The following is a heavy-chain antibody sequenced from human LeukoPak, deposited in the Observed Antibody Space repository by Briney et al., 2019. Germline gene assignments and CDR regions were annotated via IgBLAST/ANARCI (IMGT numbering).Heavy chain of an antibody. J-gene: IGHJ4*02. D-gene: IGHD3-10*01. CDR2: VSHSGST. V-gene: IGHV4-38-2*02. CDR1: GYSIISSDF. Sequence: SSETLSLTCAVSGYSIISSDFWGWIRQPPGKGLEWIGGVSHSGSTYYKPSLKSRVTISVDTSKNQFSLNLNSVTAADTAVYYCATDRGGGHHDHWGQGTLVTVSS. CDR3: ATDRGGGHHDH.